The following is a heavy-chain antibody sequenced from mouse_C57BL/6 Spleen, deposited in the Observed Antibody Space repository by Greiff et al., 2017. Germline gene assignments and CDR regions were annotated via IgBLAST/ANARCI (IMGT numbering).Heavy chain of an antibody. D-gene: IGHD1-1*01. CDR2: ISDGGSYT. Sequence: EVKLVESGGGLVKPGGSLKLSCAASGFTFSSYAMSWVRQTPEKRLEWVATISDGGSYTYYPDNVKGRFTISRDNAKNNLYLQMSHLKSEDTAMYYCARDLLRSDYFDYWGQGTTLTVSS. J-gene: IGHJ2*01. V-gene: IGHV5-4*01. CDR1: GFTFSSYA. CDR3: ARDLLRSDYFDY.